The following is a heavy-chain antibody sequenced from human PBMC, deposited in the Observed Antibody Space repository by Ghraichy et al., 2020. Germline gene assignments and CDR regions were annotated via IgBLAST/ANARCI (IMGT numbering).Heavy chain of an antibody. CDR2: ISGSGGST. CDR1: GFTFSSYA. J-gene: IGHJ5*02. Sequence: GGSRLSCAASGFTFSSYAMSWVRQAPGKGLEWVSAISGSGGSTYYADSVKGRFTISRDNSKNTLYLQMNSLRAEDTAVYYCAKAEQQLFNWFDPWGQGTLVTVSS. D-gene: IGHD6-13*01. V-gene: IGHV3-23*01. CDR3: AKAEQQLFNWFDP.